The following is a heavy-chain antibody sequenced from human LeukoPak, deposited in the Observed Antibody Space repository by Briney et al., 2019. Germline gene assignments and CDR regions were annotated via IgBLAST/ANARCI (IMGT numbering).Heavy chain of an antibody. J-gene: IGHJ4*02. CDR1: GYTFTGYY. CDR2: INPNSGGT. CDR3: ARGGLSQQWLVLY. Sequence: ASVKVSCKASGYTFTGYYMHWVRQAPGQGLEWMGWINPNSGGTNYAQKFQGGVTMTRDTSISTAYMELSSLRSEDTAVYYCARGGLSQQWLVLYWGQGTLVTVSS. V-gene: IGHV1-2*02. D-gene: IGHD6-19*01.